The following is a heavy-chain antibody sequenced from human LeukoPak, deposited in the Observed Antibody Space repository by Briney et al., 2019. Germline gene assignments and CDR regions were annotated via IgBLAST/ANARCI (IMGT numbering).Heavy chain of an antibody. J-gene: IGHJ4*02. CDR1: GYTFTSYD. D-gene: IGHD3-10*01. CDR2: MNPNSGNT. Sequence: ASVKVSCKASGYTFTSYDINWVRQATGQGLEWMGWMNPNSGNTGYAQKFQGRVTMTRNTSISTAYMELSSLRSEDTAVYYCARGLITMVRGRGRYYFDYWGQGTLVTVSS. V-gene: IGHV1-8*01. CDR3: ARGLITMVRGRGRYYFDY.